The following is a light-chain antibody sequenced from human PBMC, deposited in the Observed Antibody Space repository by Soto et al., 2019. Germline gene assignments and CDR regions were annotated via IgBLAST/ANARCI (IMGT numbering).Light chain of an antibody. CDR1: QHISTW. CDR2: AAS. V-gene: IGKV1-12*01. J-gene: IGKJ4*01. Sequence: DIQMTQSPSSVSASVGYRFTITCRASQHISTWLTWYQQKPGKAPKLLIYAASILQSGVPSRFSGSGSGTDFTLTISGLQPEDLATYYCQQANSFPGTFGGGTKVDIK. CDR3: QQANSFPGT.